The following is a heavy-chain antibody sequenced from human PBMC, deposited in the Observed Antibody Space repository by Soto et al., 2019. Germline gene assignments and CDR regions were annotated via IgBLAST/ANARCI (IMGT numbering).Heavy chain of an antibody. CDR2: IYYSGST. D-gene: IGHD5-12*01. V-gene: IGHV4-39*01. CDR1: GGSISSSSYY. J-gene: IGHJ3*02. CDR3: ARLKRDGYNPKVAFDI. Sequence: QLQLQESGPGLVKPSETLSLTCTVSGGSISSSSYYWGWIRQPPGKGLEWIGSIYYSGSTYYNPSLKSRVTISVDTSKNQFSLKLSSVTAADTAVYYCARLKRDGYNPKVAFDIWGQGTMVTVSS.